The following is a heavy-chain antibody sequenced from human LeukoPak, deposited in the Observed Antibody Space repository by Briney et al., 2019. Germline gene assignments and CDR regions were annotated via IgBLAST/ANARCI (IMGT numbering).Heavy chain of an antibody. V-gene: IGHV4-39*02. D-gene: IGHD3-10*01. CDR1: GVSSSSNNYF. J-gene: IGHJ4*02. CDR2: FFYSGST. CDR3: ARLFDTSSYYLN. Sequence: SSETLSLTSTVSGVSSSSNNYFWGWVRQPPGKRLEWIASFFYSGSTYYNPSLKSRVTISVDTSKNHFSLRLNSVTAADTAVYYCARLFDTSSYYLNWGQGTLVTVSS.